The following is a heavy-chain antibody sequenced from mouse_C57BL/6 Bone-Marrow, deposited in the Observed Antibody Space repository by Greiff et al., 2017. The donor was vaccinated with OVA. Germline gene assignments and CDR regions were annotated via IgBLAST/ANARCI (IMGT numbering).Heavy chain of an antibody. CDR3: ARRVGHWYFDV. J-gene: IGHJ1*03. CDR1: GFTFSDYY. D-gene: IGHD4-1*01. CDR2: IRNGGGST. V-gene: IGHV5-12*01. Sequence: DVKLVESGGGLVQPGGSLKLSCAASGFTFSDYYMYWVRQTPEKRLEWVAYIRNGGGSTYYPDTVKGRFTISRDNAKNTLYLQMSRLKSEDTAMYYCARRVGHWYFDVWGTGTTVTVSS.